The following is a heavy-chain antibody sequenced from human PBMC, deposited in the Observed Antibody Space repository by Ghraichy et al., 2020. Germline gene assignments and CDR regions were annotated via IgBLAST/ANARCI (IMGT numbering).Heavy chain of an antibody. CDR2: IHNSGNT. Sequence: ESLNISCSVSGDSISSSNYYWGWIRQSPGKGLEWIGNIHNSGNTYYNPSLKSRVTISVDASKNQFSLKLSSVTAADTAVYYCVRLGLLGYGEAHWGQGTLVTVSS. J-gene: IGHJ4*02. CDR1: GDSISSSNYY. D-gene: IGHD4-17*01. CDR3: VRLGLLGYGEAH. V-gene: IGHV4-39*01.